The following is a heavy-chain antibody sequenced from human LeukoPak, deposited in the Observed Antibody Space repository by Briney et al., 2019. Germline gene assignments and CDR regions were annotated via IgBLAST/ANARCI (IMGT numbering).Heavy chain of an antibody. CDR3: AREPLYYYDSSGSFDY. J-gene: IGHJ4*02. D-gene: IGHD3-22*01. Sequence: GGSLRLSCAASGFTFSSYEMNWVRQAPGKGLEWVSYISSSGSTIYYADSVKGRLTISRDNAKNSLYLQMNSLRAEDTAVYYCAREPLYYYDSSGSFDYWGQGTLVTVSS. CDR2: ISSSGSTI. V-gene: IGHV3-48*03. CDR1: GFTFSSYE.